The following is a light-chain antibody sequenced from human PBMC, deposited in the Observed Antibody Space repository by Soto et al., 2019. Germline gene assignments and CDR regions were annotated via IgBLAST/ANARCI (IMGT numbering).Light chain of an antibody. J-gene: IGKJ4*01. V-gene: IGKV1-39*01. Sequence: DIQMTQSPYSLSTSVGDRVTITCRTSQSVSTYLNWYQQRPGKAPKLLIYGASSLQSGVPSRFSGRGSGTHFTLTISSLQPEDFATYYCQEGSTLLTFGGGTKVEIK. CDR2: GAS. CDR3: QEGSTLLT. CDR1: QSVSTY.